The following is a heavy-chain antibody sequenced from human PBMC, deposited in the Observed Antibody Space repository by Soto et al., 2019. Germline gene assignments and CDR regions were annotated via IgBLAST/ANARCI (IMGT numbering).Heavy chain of an antibody. Sequence: QVQLVQSGAEVKKPGALVKVSCKASDDTFTNYPISWVRQAPGQGLEWMGWISAYNGNTDYAQKVQGRITLTTDTSTSTAFMELRSLTSDDTAVYYCARGKLVRRTSALGYWGPGTLVTVSS. V-gene: IGHV1-18*04. CDR3: ARGKLVRRTSALGY. CDR1: DDTFTNYP. CDR2: ISAYNGNT. J-gene: IGHJ4*02. D-gene: IGHD2-8*01.